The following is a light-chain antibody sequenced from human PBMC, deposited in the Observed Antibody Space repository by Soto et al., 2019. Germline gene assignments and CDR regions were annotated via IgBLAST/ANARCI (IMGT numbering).Light chain of an antibody. Sequence: EIVLTQSPGTLSLSPGERATLSCRASQNVGGRFLAWYQQKPGQAPRLLINVASTRATGIPDRFSGSGSGTDFTLTISRLEPEDFAVYYCQQYGTSPIASGHGTRLEIK. J-gene: IGKJ5*01. V-gene: IGKV3-20*01. CDR1: QNVGGRF. CDR2: VAS. CDR3: QQYGTSPIA.